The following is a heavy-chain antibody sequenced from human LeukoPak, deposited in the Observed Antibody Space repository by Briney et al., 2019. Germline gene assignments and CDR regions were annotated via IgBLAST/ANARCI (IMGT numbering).Heavy chain of an antibody. J-gene: IGHJ4*02. CDR1: GGSISSSSYY. V-gene: IGHV4-39*01. D-gene: IGHD6-13*01. CDR2: IYYSGST. CDR3: ARHGSSWYYFDY. Sequence: PSETLSLTCTVSGGSISSSSYYWGWLRQPPGKGLEWIGSIYYSGSTYYNPSLKSRVTISVDTSKNQFSLKLSSVTAADTAVYYCARHGSSWYYFDYWGQGTLVTVSS.